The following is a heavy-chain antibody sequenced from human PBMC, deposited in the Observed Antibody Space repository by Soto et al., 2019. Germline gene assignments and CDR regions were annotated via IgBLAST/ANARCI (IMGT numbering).Heavy chain of an antibody. CDR3: ARDCSSASWCGMDV. D-gene: IGHD2-2*01. V-gene: IGHV1-18*04. CDR2: INVHNSYT. J-gene: IGHJ6*02. Sequence: VKVSSKPSGYTFTSHGRIWVRQAPGQGLEWMGWINVHNSYTKYAQKFQGRITMTADTSTNTAYMDLRSLTSDDTAVYYCARDCSSASWCGMDVWGQGTSVTVSS. CDR1: GYTFTSHG.